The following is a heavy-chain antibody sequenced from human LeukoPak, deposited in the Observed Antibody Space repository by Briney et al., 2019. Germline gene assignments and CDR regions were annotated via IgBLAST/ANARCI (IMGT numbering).Heavy chain of an antibody. V-gene: IGHV5-51*01. Sequence: GESLKISCKSSGYTFTNYWIGWVRQMPGKGLEWMGIIYPGDSDTRYSPSFQGQVTISGDKSISAAYLQWSSLQASDTAMYYCARLPSRSCSSSSCYVVDYWGQGTLVTVSS. J-gene: IGHJ4*02. CDR3: ARLPSRSCSSSSCYVVDY. D-gene: IGHD2-2*01. CDR1: GYTFTNYW. CDR2: IYPGDSDT.